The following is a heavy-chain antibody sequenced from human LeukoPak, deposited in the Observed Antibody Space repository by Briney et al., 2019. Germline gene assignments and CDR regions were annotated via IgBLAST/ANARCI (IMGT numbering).Heavy chain of an antibody. CDR3: AKTGNYNWNGFDY. CDR1: RFTFSNYG. D-gene: IGHD1-20*01. Sequence: GGSLRLSCAASRFTFSNYGMHWVRQAPGKGLEWVAIISYDGSNKYYADPVKGRFTISRDNSKNTLYLQMNSLRVEDSAVYYCAKTGNYNWNGFDYWGQGTLVTVSS. J-gene: IGHJ4*02. V-gene: IGHV3-30*18. CDR2: ISYDGSNK.